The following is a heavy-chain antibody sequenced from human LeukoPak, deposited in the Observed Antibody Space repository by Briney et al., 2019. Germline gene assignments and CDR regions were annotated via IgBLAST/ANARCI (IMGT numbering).Heavy chain of an antibody. J-gene: IGHJ5*02. Sequence: GESLKISCKGSGYSFTSYWIGWVLQMPGKGLEWMGIIYPRDSDTRYSPSFQGQVTISADKSISTAYLQWSSLKASDTAMYYCAMRAGTTGTTWWFDPWGQGTLVTVSS. D-gene: IGHD1-1*01. CDR1: GYSFTSYW. V-gene: IGHV5-51*01. CDR2: IYPRDSDT. CDR3: AMRAGTTGTTWWFDP.